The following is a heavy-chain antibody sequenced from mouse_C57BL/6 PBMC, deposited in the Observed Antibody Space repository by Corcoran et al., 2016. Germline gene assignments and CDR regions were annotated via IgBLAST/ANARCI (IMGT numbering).Heavy chain of an antibody. CDR3: ARVYGSKEAWCAY. CDR1: GYTFTDYN. Sequence: EVQLQQSGPELVKPGASVKIACKASGYTFTDYNMDWVKQSHGKSLEWIGDINPNNGGTIYNQKFKGKATLTVDKSSSTAYMELRSLTSEDTAVYYCARVYGSKEAWCAYWGQGPLVTVSA. J-gene: IGHJ3*01. D-gene: IGHD1-1*01. V-gene: IGHV1-18*01. CDR2: INPNNGGT.